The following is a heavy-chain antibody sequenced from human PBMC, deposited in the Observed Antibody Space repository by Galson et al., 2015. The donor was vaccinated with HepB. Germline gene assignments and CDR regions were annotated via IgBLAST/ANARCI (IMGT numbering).Heavy chain of an antibody. J-gene: IGHJ4*02. D-gene: IGHD4-23*01. CDR2: INAGNGNT. Sequence: SVKVSCKASGYTFTSYAMHWVRQAPGQRLEWMGWINAGNGNTKYSQKFQGRVTITRDTSASTAYMELSSLRSEDTAVYYRARGRYSDGNSLDYWGQGTLVTVSS. CDR3: ARGRYSDGNSLDY. V-gene: IGHV1-3*01. CDR1: GYTFTSYA.